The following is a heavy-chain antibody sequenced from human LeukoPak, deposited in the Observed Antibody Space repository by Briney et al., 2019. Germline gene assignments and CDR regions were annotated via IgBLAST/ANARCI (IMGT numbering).Heavy chain of an antibody. Sequence: SETLSLTCTVSGGSTSIYYGSWIRQPPGKGLEWMGYIYYSGSTNYNSSLKSRVTISVDTSKNQCSLKLSSVTAADPAVYYCASSSQFWSGYRVPYVDYWGQGTLVTVS. CDR3: ASSSQFWSGYRVPYVDY. V-gene: IGHV4-59*01. CDR1: GGSTSIYY. D-gene: IGHD3-3*01. CDR2: IYYSGST. J-gene: IGHJ4*02.